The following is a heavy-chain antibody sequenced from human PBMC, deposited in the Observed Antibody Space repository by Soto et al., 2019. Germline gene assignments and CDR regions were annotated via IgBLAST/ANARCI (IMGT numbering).Heavy chain of an antibody. Sequence: QVQLQQWGAGLLKPSETLSLTCAVYGGFVSSGSYYWSWIRHPPGKGLEWIGEMSHSGGTHFNPSLKSRVTISVATSKNQFSLKMSSVTAADTALYYCARVERGTATTVVDAFDIWGPGTMVTVSS. CDR2: MSHSGGT. J-gene: IGHJ3*02. D-gene: IGHD1-1*01. CDR1: GGFVSSGSYY. CDR3: ARVERGTATTVVDAFDI. V-gene: IGHV4-34*01.